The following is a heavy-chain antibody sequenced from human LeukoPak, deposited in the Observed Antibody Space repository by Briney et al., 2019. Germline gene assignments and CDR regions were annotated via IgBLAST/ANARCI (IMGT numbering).Heavy chain of an antibody. CDR1: GYSFTSYW. CDR2: IYPSDSDI. CDR3: ASAHSSSWYFDAFDI. D-gene: IGHD6-13*01. V-gene: IGHV5-51*01. J-gene: IGHJ3*02. Sequence: GESLKISCKVSGYSFTSYWIGWVRQMPGKGLEWMGIIYPSDSDIRYSPSFQGQVTISADKSTSTAYLQWSSLKASDTAMYYCASAHSSSWYFDAFDIWGQGTMVTVSS.